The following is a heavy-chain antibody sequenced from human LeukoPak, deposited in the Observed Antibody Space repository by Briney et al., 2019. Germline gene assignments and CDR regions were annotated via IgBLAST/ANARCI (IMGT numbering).Heavy chain of an antibody. Sequence: SETLSLTCAVYGGSFSSYYWSWIRQPPGKGLEWIGEINHSGSTNYNPSLKSRVTISVDTSKNQFSLKLSSVTAADTAVYYCARGSRDGYRGVRGMFDYWGQGTLVTVSS. CDR1: GGSFSSYY. D-gene: IGHD5-24*01. V-gene: IGHV4-34*01. J-gene: IGHJ4*02. CDR3: ARGSRDGYRGVRGMFDY. CDR2: INHSGST.